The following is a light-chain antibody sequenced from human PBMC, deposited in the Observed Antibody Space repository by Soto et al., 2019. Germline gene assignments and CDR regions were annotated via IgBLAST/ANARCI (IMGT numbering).Light chain of an antibody. CDR3: QQSYSTLGLT. CDR1: QSSSSY. V-gene: IGKV1-39*01. J-gene: IGKJ4*01. Sequence: DIQMTQSPSSLSASVGDRVTITCRASQSSSSYLNWYQQKPGKAPKLLIYAASSLQIGVPSRFSGSGSGTDFTHSISTLQPEDFATYYCQQSYSTLGLTFGGGTKVEIK. CDR2: AAS.